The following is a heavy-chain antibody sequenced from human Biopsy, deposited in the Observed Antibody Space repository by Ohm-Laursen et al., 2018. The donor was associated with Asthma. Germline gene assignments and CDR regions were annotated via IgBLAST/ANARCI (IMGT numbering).Heavy chain of an antibody. CDR1: GFSFDDCA. J-gene: IGHJ4*02. CDR3: GRDMGGFGSGWFPVEF. D-gene: IGHD6-19*01. CDR2: ISWNSGNI. Sequence: SLRLSCSASGFSFDDCAMHWVRQAPGKGLEWVSSISWNSGNIDYAVSVKGRFTISRDNAKNSLYLQMNSLRAEDTALYHCGRDMGGFGSGWFPVEFWGQGTLVTASS. V-gene: IGHV3-9*01.